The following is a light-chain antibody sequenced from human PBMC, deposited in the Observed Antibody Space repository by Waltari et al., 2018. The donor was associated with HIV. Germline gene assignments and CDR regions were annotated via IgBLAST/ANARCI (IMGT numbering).Light chain of an antibody. V-gene: IGLV1-40*01. CDR1: SSNIGAGYD. Sequence: QSVLTQPPSVSGAPGQRVTFSCTGSSSNIGAGYDVHWYQQLPGTAPKLLIYGNTNRPSGFPDRFSGSKSGTSASLAITGLQAEDEADYYCQSYDSSLSGSWVFGGGTKLTVL. CDR2: GNT. J-gene: IGLJ3*02. CDR3: QSYDSSLSGSWV.